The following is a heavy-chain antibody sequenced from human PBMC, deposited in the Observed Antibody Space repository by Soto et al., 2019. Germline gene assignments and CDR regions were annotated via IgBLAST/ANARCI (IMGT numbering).Heavy chain of an antibody. CDR1: GGTFSSYT. CDR3: ARGERFQGDSGGWYRY. J-gene: IGHJ4*02. CDR2: IIPILGIA. D-gene: IGHD6-19*01. Sequence: QVQLVQSGAEVKKPGSSVKVSCKASGGTFSSYTISWVRQAPGQGLEWMGRIIPILGIANYAQKFQGRVTITADKSTSTAYMELSSLRSEDTAVYYCARGERFQGDSGGWYRYWGQGTLVTVSS. V-gene: IGHV1-69*02.